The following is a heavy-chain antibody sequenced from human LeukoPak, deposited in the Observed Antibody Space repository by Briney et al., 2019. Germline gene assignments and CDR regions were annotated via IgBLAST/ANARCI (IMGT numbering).Heavy chain of an antibody. CDR1: GFTFSSYA. CDR2: ISGSGGST. V-gene: IGHV3-23*01. J-gene: IGHJ4*02. CDR3: ARNGMLGDCSGGSCAGFFDY. Sequence: GGSLRLSCAASGFTFSSYAMSWVRQAPGKGLEWVSAISGSGGSTYYADSVKGRFTISRDNAKNSLYLQMNSLRAEDTAVYYCARNGMLGDCSGGSCAGFFDYWGQGTLVTVSS. D-gene: IGHD2-15*01.